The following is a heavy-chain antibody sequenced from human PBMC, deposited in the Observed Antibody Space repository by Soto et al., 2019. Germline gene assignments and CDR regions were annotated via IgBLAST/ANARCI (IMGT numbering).Heavy chain of an antibody. V-gene: IGHV4-59*01. D-gene: IGHD6-13*01. CDR3: ARVRGTAGKRYFDY. CDR2: TYYSGST. J-gene: IGHJ4*02. Sequence: SETLSLTCTVSGGSMIAYYWNWMRQPPGKGLQWIGYTYYSGSTTYNPSLKSRVTISVDSSKNQFSLKLDSVTPADTAVYYCARVRGTAGKRYFDYWGPGTLVTV. CDR1: GGSMIAYY.